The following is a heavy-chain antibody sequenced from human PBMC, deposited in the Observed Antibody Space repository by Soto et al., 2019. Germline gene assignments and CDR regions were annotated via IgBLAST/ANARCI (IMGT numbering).Heavy chain of an antibody. CDR1: GGTFSGHA. Sequence: QVQLVQSGAEVKKPGSSVKVSCEASGGTFSGHAISWVRQAPGQGPEWMGGLIPLFGTTQHAQNFQDRLTITANKSTSTAYMELTSLRFEDTAIYYCARGPNWAYRFDSWGQGTLVTVSS. J-gene: IGHJ4*02. CDR2: LIPLFGTT. D-gene: IGHD2-21*01. V-gene: IGHV1-69*06. CDR3: ARGPNWAYRFDS.